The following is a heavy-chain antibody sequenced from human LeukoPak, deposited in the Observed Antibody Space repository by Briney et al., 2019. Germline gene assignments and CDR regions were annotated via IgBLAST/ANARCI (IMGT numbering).Heavy chain of an antibody. Sequence: SETLSLTCTVSDGSISSYYWGWIRQPPGKGLEWIGSIYYSGSTYYNPSLKSRVTISVDTSKNQFSLKLSSVTAADTAVYYCARHPYCSSTSCYGNWFDPWGQGTLVTVSS. CDR2: IYYSGST. CDR3: ARHPYCSSTSCYGNWFDP. J-gene: IGHJ5*02. V-gene: IGHV4-39*01. CDR1: DGSISSYY. D-gene: IGHD2-2*01.